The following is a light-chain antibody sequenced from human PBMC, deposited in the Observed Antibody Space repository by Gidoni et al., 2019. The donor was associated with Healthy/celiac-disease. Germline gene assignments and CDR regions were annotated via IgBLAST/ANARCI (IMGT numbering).Light chain of an antibody. V-gene: IGKV3-20*01. Sequence: EIVLTLYPGTLFLSPGERATLSCRASQSVSSSYLAWYQQKPGQAPRLLIYGASSRATGIPDRFSGSGSGTDFTLTISRLEPEDFAVYYCQQYGSSPPEYTFGQGTKLEIK. J-gene: IGKJ2*01. CDR1: QSVSSSY. CDR3: QQYGSSPPEYT. CDR2: GAS.